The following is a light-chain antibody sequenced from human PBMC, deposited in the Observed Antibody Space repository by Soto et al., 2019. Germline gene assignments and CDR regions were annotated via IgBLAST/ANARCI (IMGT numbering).Light chain of an antibody. Sequence: MTQSPATLSVSVGDRVTITCRASQSISSYLNWYQQKPGKAPKLLIYAASSLQSGVPSRFSGSGSGTDFTLTISSLQPEDFATYYCQQSYSTPLTFGGGTKVEIK. CDR2: AAS. CDR3: QQSYSTPLT. CDR1: QSISSY. J-gene: IGKJ4*01. V-gene: IGKV1-39*01.